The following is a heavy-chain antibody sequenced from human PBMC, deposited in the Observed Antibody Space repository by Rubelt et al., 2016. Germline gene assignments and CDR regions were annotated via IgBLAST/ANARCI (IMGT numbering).Heavy chain of an antibody. CDR1: GFTFSNYG. CDR3: ARGGYSSSWYWVY. Sequence: GRSLRLSCAASGFTFSNYGMHWVRQAPGKGLEWVAIIWYDGGNKYYADSVKGRFTISRDNSKNTLYLQMNSLRVEDTGVYYCARGGYSSSWYWVYWGQGTLVTVSS. D-gene: IGHD6-13*01. CDR2: IWYDGGNK. J-gene: IGHJ4*02. V-gene: IGHV3-33*01.